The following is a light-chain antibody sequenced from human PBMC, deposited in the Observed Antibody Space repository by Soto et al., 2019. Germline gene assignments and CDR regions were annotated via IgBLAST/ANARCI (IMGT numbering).Light chain of an antibody. CDR1: QNISVW. J-gene: IGKJ2*01. V-gene: IGKV1-5*01. Sequence: DIQMTQSPSTLSASVGDGVTITCRASQNISVWLAWYQQRPGKAPKFLIYDASNLETGVPSRLSGSGSWTEFTLSIRSLQPDDLATYYCQQYDSCSPTFGHGTNLE. CDR2: DAS. CDR3: QQYDSCSPT.